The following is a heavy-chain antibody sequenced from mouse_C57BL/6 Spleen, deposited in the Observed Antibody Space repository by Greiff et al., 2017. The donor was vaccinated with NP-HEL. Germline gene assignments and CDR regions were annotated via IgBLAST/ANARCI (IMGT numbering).Heavy chain of an antibody. Sequence: QVQLKESGAELVKPGASVKLSCKASGYTFTEYTIHWVKQRSGQGLEWIGWFYPGSGSIKYNEKFKDKATLTADKYSSTDYMERSRFTSEDPAVYFCARHYAYGSYAMDYWGQGTSVTVSS. CDR3: ARHYAYGSYAMDY. CDR2: FYPGSGSI. D-gene: IGHD6-5*01. V-gene: IGHV1-62-2*01. CDR1: GYTFTEYT. J-gene: IGHJ4*01.